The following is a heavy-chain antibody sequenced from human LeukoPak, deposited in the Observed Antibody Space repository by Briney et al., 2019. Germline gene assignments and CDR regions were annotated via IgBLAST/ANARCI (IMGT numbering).Heavy chain of an antibody. CDR3: VRDVTGWPNWFDS. Sequence: PGGSLRLSCAASGFTFSDYYMSWIRQAPGKGLEWVSYISSSSSTLSYADSVKGRFTISRDNAKNSLFPQMNSLRAEDTAVYYCVRDVTGWPNWFDSWGQGTLVTVSS. V-gene: IGHV3-11*01. CDR1: GFTFSDYY. CDR2: ISSSSSTL. D-gene: IGHD2-21*02. J-gene: IGHJ5*01.